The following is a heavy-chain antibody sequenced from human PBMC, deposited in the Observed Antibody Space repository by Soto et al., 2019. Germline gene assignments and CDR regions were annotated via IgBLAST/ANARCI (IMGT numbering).Heavy chain of an antibody. D-gene: IGHD4-4*01. CDR1: GFNFTKAW. CDR3: TSNRQRGDY. J-gene: IGHJ4*02. V-gene: IGHV3-15*07. Sequence: EVQLVESGGGLVKPGGSLRLSCAASGFNFTKAWMSWVRQAPGKGMEWVGRIKAKSDGGTTDYAAPVKGRFAISRDDSKSTLDLQMTSLKTEDTAVYYCTSNRQRGDYWGQGTLVTVSS. CDR2: IKAKSDGGTT.